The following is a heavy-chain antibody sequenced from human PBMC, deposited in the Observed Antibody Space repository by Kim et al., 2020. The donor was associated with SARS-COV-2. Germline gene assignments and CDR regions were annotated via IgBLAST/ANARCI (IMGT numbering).Heavy chain of an antibody. CDR2: TYYRSKWYN. Sequence: SQTLSLTCAISGDSVSSNSAAWHWIRQSPSRGLEWLGRTYYRSKWYNDYAVSVKSRITINPDTSKNQFSLQLNSVTPEDTAVYYCAREGGGYSYGYVRHFDYWGQGTLVTVSS. D-gene: IGHD5-18*01. CDR3: AREGGGYSYGYVRHFDY. CDR1: GDSVSSNSAA. J-gene: IGHJ4*02. V-gene: IGHV6-1*01.